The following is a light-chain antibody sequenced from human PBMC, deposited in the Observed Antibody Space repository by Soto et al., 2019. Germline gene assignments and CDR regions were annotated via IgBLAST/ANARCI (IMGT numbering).Light chain of an antibody. CDR3: QHRSNWPLT. CDR1: ESVIRN. CDR2: DAS. V-gene: IGKV3-11*01. J-gene: IGKJ4*01. Sequence: EVVMTQSPATLSVSTGERATLSCRASESVIRNLGWFQQKPGQAPRLLIYDASNRATGIPARFSGSGSGTDFTLTISSLEPEDFAVYYCQHRSNWPLTFGGGTKVDI.